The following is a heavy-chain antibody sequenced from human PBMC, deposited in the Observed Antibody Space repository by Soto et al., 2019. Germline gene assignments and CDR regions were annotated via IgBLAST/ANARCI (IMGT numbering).Heavy chain of an antibody. V-gene: IGHV1-2*04. J-gene: IGHJ5*02. CDR3: ARGIVPIPNWFDP. D-gene: IGHD2-2*01. CDR1: GYTFTGYY. Sequence: ASVKVSCKASGYTFTGYYMHWVRQAPGQGLEWMGWINPNSGGTNYAQKFQGWVTMTRDTSISTAYMELSRLRSDDTAVYYCARGIVPIPNWFDPWGQGXVVTGYS. CDR2: INPNSGGT.